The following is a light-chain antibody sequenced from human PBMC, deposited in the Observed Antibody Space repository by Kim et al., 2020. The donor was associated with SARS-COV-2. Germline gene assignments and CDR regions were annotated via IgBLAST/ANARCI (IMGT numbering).Light chain of an antibody. CDR3: QQYNNWPPWT. CDR1: QSVSSN. V-gene: IGKV3-15*01. CDR2: GAS. Sequence: EIVMTHSPSTLSVSPGERATLSCRASQSVSSNLAWYQQKPGQAPRLLIYGASTRATGIPARFRGRGSGTEFPLPISSLQSEDFAVYYCQQYNNWPPWTFGQGTKVDIK. J-gene: IGKJ1*01.